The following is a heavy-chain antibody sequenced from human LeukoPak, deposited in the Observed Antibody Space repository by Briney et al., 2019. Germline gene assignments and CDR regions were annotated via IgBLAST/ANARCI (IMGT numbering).Heavy chain of an antibody. CDR3: ARGSIAAAGSSIGYYYYMDV. CDR2: ISSSGSTI. CDR1: GFTFSDYY. J-gene: IGHJ6*03. Sequence: GGSLRLSCAASGFTFSDYYMSWIRQAPGKGLEWVSYISSSGSTIYYADSVKGRFTISRDNAKNSLYLQMNSLRAEDTAVYYCARGSIAAAGSSIGYYYYMDVWGKGTTVTISS. V-gene: IGHV3-11*01. D-gene: IGHD6-13*01.